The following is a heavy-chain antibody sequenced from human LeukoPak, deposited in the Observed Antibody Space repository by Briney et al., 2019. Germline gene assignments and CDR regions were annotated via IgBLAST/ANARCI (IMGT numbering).Heavy chain of an antibody. CDR2: INHSGST. Sequence: PSETLSLTCAVYGGSFSGYYWSWIRQPPGKGLEWIGEINHSGSTNYNPSLKSRVTISVDTSKNQFSLKLSSVTAADTAVYYCARAAMGRPSYYFDYWGQGTLVTVPS. CDR1: GGSFSGYY. D-gene: IGHD5-24*01. CDR3: ARAAMGRPSYYFDY. J-gene: IGHJ4*02. V-gene: IGHV4-34*01.